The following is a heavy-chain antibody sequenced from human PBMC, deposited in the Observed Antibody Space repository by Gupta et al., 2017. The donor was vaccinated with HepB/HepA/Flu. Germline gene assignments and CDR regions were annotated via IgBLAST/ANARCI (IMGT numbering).Heavy chain of an antibody. J-gene: IGHJ2*01. CDR1: GFTFSSYA. V-gene: IGHV3-23*01. CDR3: AKHNDSSGSIYWYFDL. D-gene: IGHD3-22*01. CDR2: IRSSGGST. Sequence: EVQLLESGGGLVQPGGSLRLSCAASGFTFSSYAMSWVRQAPGKGLEWVSGIRSSGGSTYYADSVKGRFTISRDNSKNTLYLQMNSLRAEDTAVYYCAKHNDSSGSIYWYFDLWGRGTLVTVSS.